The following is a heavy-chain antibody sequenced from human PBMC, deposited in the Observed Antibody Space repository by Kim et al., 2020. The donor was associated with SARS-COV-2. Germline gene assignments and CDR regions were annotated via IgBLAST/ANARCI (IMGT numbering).Heavy chain of an antibody. Sequence: GGSLRLSCTASGFTFSDYWMHWIRQAPGKGPVWVSRISPDGSSTHYADSVKGRFTISRDNAKNTLFVQMNSLRAEDTAVYYCARDLRSLSPMIENCFDCWGQGTLVTVSS. CDR3: ARDLRSLSPMIENCFDC. CDR1: GFTFSDYW. J-gene: IGHJ4*02. V-gene: IGHV3-74*01. CDR2: ISPDGSST. D-gene: IGHD3-22*01.